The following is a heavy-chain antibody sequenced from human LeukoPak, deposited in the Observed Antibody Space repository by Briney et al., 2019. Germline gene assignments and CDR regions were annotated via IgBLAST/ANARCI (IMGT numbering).Heavy chain of an antibody. J-gene: IGHJ4*02. Sequence: SQTLSLTCAISGDSVSINSPAWNWIRQSPSRGLEWLGRTYYRSKSYYHYAVAVKSRISINPDTSKNQFSLQLSSVTPEDTAVYYCARDPVGGSTIFDYWGQGTLVTVSS. V-gene: IGHV6-1*01. CDR1: GDSVSINSPA. CDR2: TYYRSKSYY. D-gene: IGHD1-26*01. CDR3: ARDPVGGSTIFDY.